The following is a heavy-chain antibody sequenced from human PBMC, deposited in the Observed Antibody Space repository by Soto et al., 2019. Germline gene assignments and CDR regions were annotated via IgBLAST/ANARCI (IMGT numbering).Heavy chain of an antibody. D-gene: IGHD1-7*01. CDR3: AREGLAGTIGLYHCCGMDV. CDR2: IYYSGST. Sequence: QVQLQESGPGLVKPSETLSLTCTVSGGSISSYYWSWIRQPPGKGLEWIGYIYYSGSTNYNPSLKSRVTISVDTSKNQFSLKLSSVTAADTAVYYCAREGLAGTIGLYHCCGMDVWGQGTTVTVSS. J-gene: IGHJ6*02. V-gene: IGHV4-59*01. CDR1: GGSISSYY.